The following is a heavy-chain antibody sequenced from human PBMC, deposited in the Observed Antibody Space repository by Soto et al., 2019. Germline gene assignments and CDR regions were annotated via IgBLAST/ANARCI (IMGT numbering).Heavy chain of an antibody. V-gene: IGHV4-59*08. Sequence: SETLSLTCTVSGGSISSYYWSWIRQPPGKGLEWIGYIYYSGSTNYNPSLKSRVTISVDTSKNQFSLKLSSVTAADTAVYYCARQRGTASPVDYWGQGTLVTVSS. D-gene: IGHD6-25*01. CDR3: ARQRGTASPVDY. J-gene: IGHJ4*02. CDR1: GGSISSYY. CDR2: IYYSGST.